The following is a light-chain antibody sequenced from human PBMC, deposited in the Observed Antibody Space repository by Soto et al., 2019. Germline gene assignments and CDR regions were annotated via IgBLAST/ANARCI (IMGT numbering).Light chain of an antibody. V-gene: IGLV2-11*01. CDR1: SSDVGGYNY. CDR3: CSHAGSYTYV. Sequence: QSVLXQPRSVSGSPGQSLTISCTGTSSDVGGYNYVSWYQQHPGKVPKLMIYDVTKRPSGVPDRFSGSKSGNTASLTISGLQSEDGADYYCCSHAGSYTYVFGTGTKVTVL. J-gene: IGLJ1*01. CDR2: DVT.